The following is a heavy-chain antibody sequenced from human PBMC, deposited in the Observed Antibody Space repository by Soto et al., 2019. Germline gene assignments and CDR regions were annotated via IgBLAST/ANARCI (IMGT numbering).Heavy chain of an antibody. V-gene: IGHV3-30-3*01. CDR1: GFTFSYYE. CDR3: ARVGHGSSSWYRY. Sequence: GGSLRLSCAASGFTFSYYEMHWVRQAPGKGLEWVAVVSPEEAIKSYSDSVKGRFTVSRDNAKNTLYLQMNSLRPEDTAVYYCARVGHGSSSWYRYWGQGTLVTVSS. CDR2: VSPEEAIK. J-gene: IGHJ4*02. D-gene: IGHD6-13*01.